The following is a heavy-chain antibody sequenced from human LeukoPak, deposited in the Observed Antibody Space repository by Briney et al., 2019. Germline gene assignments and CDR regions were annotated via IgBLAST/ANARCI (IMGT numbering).Heavy chain of an antibody. V-gene: IGHV3-7*01. D-gene: IGHD2-2*01. CDR3: ARDDCSSISCYHNWFDP. CDR1: GFTFSSYW. CDR2: IKQDGSEK. Sequence: GGSLRLSCAASGFTFSSYWMSWVRQAPGKGRERVAPIKQDGSEKNYVDSVKGGFTISRDNAKNSLYLQMNSLRAEDTAVYYCARDDCSSISCYHNWFDPGGQGTLVTVSS. J-gene: IGHJ5*02.